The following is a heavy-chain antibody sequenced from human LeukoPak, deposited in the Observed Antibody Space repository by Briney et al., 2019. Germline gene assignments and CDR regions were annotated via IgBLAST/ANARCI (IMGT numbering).Heavy chain of an antibody. CDR3: AKDTRAYFDY. V-gene: IGHV4-39*07. CDR2: IYYSGST. Sequence: SETLSLTCTVSGASISSSSYYWGWIRQPPGKGLEWIGNIYYSGSTYYNPSLKSRVTISIDTSKNQFSLKLSSVTAADTAVYYCAKDTRAYFDYWGQGTLVTVSS. J-gene: IGHJ4*02. CDR1: GASISSSSYY.